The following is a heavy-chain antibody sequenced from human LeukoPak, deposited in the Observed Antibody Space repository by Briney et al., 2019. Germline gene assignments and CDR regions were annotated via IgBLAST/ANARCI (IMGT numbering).Heavy chain of an antibody. D-gene: IGHD1-26*01. J-gene: IGHJ4*02. CDR2: IWYGGSNK. CDR3: ARWGSGSYYVLGY. CDR1: GFTFSSYG. Sequence: PGGSLRLSCAASGFTFSSYGMHWARQAPGKGLEWVAVIWYGGSNKYYADSVKGRFTISRDNSKNTLYLQMNSLRAEDTAVYYCARWGSGSYYVLGYWGQGTLVTVSS. V-gene: IGHV3-33*01.